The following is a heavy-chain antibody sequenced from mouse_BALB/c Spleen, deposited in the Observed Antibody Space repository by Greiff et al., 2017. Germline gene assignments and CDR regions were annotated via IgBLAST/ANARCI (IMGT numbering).Heavy chain of an antibody. CDR2: INPGSGGT. V-gene: IGHV1-54*01. D-gene: IGHD1-1*01. J-gene: IGHJ2*01. CDR1: GYAFTNYL. CDR3: ARRDYDSSLDYLDY. Sequence: VQLQQSGAELVRPGTSVKVSCKASGYAFTNYLIEWVKQRPGQGLEWIGVINPGSGGTNYNEKFKGKATLTADKSSSTASMQLSSLTSDDSAVYFCARRDYDSSLDYLDYWGQGTTLTVSS.